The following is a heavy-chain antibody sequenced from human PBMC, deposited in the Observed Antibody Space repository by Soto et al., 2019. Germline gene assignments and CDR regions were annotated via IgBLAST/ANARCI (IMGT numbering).Heavy chain of an antibody. CDR1: GFTFSSYG. J-gene: IGHJ5*02. CDR2: LWYDGSNQ. Sequence: QVQLVESGGGVVQPGRSLRLSCAASGFTFSSYGMHWVRLAPGKGLEWVAVLWYDGSNQYYADSVKGRFTISRDNSKNPLYLQMNSLSAEDTAVYYFARGYGWFEPWGQGTLVTVSS. D-gene: IGHD6-13*01. V-gene: IGHV3-33*01. CDR3: ARGYGWFEP.